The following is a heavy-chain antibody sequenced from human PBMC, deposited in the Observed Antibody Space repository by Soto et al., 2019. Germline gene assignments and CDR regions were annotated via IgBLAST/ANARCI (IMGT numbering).Heavy chain of an antibody. CDR1: GGSVRSGSYY. Sequence: QVQLQESGPGLVKPSETLSLTCTVSGGSVRSGSYYWSWIRQPPGKGLEWIGYIYYSGSTYYNPSLKSRVIISVDTSKNQFSLKLSSVTAADTAVYHCARAAYVVVTSVAFDIWGQGTMVTVSS. CDR3: ARAAYVVVTSVAFDI. D-gene: IGHD2-21*02. J-gene: IGHJ3*02. V-gene: IGHV4-30-4*01. CDR2: IYYSGST.